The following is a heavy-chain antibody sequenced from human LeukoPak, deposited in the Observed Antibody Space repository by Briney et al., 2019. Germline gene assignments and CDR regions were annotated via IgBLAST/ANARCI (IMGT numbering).Heavy chain of an antibody. CDR3: AKEPKDSPMAAIDI. CDR1: GFTLSRFV. J-gene: IGHJ3*02. D-gene: IGHD5-18*01. CDR2: IWDDVTNK. V-gene: IGHV3-30*02. Sequence: GGSLRLSCPASGFTLSRFVMHWVRQAPGKGLEGVACIWDDVTNKYYGDSVKGRFSISRDNSQNTLYLQMNSLSPEDTAVYYCAKEPKDSPMAAIDIWGQGTMVTVSS.